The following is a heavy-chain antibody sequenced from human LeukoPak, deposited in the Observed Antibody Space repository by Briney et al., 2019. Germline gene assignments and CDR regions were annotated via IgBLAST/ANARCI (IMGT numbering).Heavy chain of an antibody. J-gene: IGHJ4*02. CDR1: GYTFTSYG. Sequence: ASVTVSFTASGYTFTSYGISWVRQAHGQGLERMGWISAYNGNTNYAQKLQGRVTITTDTSTSTAYMELRSLRSDDTAVYYCARDEWVRHRCPDYWGQGTLVTVSA. CDR3: ARDEWVRHRCPDY. V-gene: IGHV1-18*04. D-gene: IGHD5-12*01. CDR2: ISAYNGNT.